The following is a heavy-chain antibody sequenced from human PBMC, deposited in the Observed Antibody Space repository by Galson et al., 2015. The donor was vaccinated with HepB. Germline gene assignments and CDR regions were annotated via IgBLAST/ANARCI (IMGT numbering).Heavy chain of an antibody. Sequence: SLRLSCAASGFTFSNYAMLWVRQAPGKGLEWVAVISYDGSYEYHADSVKGRFTISRDNSNNTLYLQMSSLRADDTAVYYCVRDGIVLMVYDKLQYWGQGTRVTVSS. J-gene: IGHJ4*02. CDR2: ISYDGSYE. CDR3: VRDGIVLMVYDKLQY. D-gene: IGHD2-8*01. CDR1: GFTFSNYA. V-gene: IGHV3-30*04.